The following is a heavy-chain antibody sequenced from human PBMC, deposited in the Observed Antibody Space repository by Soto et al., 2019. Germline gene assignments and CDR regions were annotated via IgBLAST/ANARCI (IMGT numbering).Heavy chain of an antibody. CDR2: INPSGGST. CDR1: GYTFTSYY. CDR3: ARVLECDVFDY. Sequence: QVQLVQSGAEVKKPGASVKVSCKASGYTFTSYYMHWVRQAPGQGLEWMGIINPSGGSTSYAQKFQGRVTMTRDTSTSTGYMELSSLRSEDTAVYYCARVLECDVFDYWGQGTLVTVAS. D-gene: IGHD2-21*01. J-gene: IGHJ4*02. V-gene: IGHV1-46*01.